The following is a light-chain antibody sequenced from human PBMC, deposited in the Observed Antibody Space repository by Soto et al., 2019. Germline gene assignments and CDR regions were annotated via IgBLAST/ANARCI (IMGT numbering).Light chain of an antibody. CDR3: CSFASSSTYV. V-gene: IGLV2-23*01. Sequence: QSALTQPASVSGSPGQSITISCTGTSSDVGSYNLVSWYQQRPGKAPELMIYEGIKRPSGVSNRFSGSKSGNTASLTISGLQAEDEADYYCCSFASSSTYVFGSGTKVTVL. CDR2: EGI. CDR1: SSDVGSYNL. J-gene: IGLJ1*01.